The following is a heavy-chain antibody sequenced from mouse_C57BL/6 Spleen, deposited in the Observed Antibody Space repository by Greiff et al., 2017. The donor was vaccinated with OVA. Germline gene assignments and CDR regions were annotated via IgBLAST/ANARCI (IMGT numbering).Heavy chain of an antibody. J-gene: IGHJ2*01. V-gene: IGHV3-1*01. Sequence: EVKVVESGPGMVKPSQSLSLTCTVTGYSITSGYDWHWIRHFPGNKLEWMGYISYSGSTNYNPSLKSRISITHDTSKNHFFLKLNSVTTEDTATYYCAREGTGTGFDYWGQGTTLTVSS. D-gene: IGHD4-1*01. CDR2: ISYSGST. CDR1: GYSITSGYD. CDR3: AREGTGTGFDY.